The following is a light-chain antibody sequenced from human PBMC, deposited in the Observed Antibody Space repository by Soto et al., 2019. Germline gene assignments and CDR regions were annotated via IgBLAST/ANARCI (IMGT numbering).Light chain of an antibody. CDR2: LGS. J-gene: IGKJ2*01. CDR3: MQALQTPYT. Sequence: EIVMTQSPPSLTVTPGEPASISCRSSQRLLHSNGNHFLDWYLQKPGQSPQLLIYLGSYRASGVPDRVSGSEAGTDFTLKITRVEAEDVGIYYCMQALQTPYTFGQGTKLEIK. CDR1: QRLLHSNGNHF. V-gene: IGKV2-28*01.